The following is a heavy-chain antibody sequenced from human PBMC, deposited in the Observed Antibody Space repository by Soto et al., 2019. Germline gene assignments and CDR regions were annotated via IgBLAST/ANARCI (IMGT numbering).Heavy chain of an antibody. CDR2: IHPSHSRI. CDR1: GYXFVNYL. Sequence: EXLKISCQCSGYXFVNYLIAWVRQMPGEGLEWMGVIHPSHSRIDYNTSFQGQVTISADKSISTAYLQWNTLRTSDTDTYFCARLPTGFPNWFDPWGQGTRVTVSS. CDR3: ARLPTGFPNWFDP. V-gene: IGHV5-51*01. D-gene: IGHD4-17*01. J-gene: IGHJ5*02.